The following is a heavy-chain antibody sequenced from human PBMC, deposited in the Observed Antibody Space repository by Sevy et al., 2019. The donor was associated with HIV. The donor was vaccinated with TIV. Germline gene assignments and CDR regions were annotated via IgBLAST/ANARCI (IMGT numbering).Heavy chain of an antibody. CDR2: IYYSGST. J-gene: IGHJ6*02. Sequence: SETLSLTCTVSGGSISSGGYYWSWIRQHPGKGLEWIGYIYYSGSTYYNPSLKSRVTISVDTSKNQFSLKLSSVTAADTAVYYCARAEFEYSSSSGPILPYYYYGMDVWGQGTTVTVSS. V-gene: IGHV4-31*03. CDR1: GGSISSGGYY. D-gene: IGHD6-6*01. CDR3: ARAEFEYSSSSGPILPYYYYGMDV.